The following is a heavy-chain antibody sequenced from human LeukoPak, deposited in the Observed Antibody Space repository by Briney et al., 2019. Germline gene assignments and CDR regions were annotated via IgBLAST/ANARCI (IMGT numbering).Heavy chain of an antibody. V-gene: IGHV1-3*01. J-gene: IGHJ4*02. Sequence: GASVKVSCKASGYTFTSYAMHWVRQAPGQRLEWMGWINAGNGNTKYSQKFQGRVTITRNTSISTAYMELSSLRSEDTAVYYCAAFHYYDSSGYSDYWGQGTLVTVSS. CDR1: GYTFTSYA. CDR3: AAFHYYDSSGYSDY. CDR2: INAGNGNT. D-gene: IGHD3-22*01.